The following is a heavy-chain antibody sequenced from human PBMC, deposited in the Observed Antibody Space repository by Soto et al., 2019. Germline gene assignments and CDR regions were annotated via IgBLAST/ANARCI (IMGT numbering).Heavy chain of an antibody. CDR3: ARRTVNIRTFYSGLKTHCFDY. CDR1: GGSISSSSYY. J-gene: IGHJ4*02. D-gene: IGHD6-19*01. CDR2: IYYSGST. V-gene: IGHV4-39*01. Sequence: QLQLQESGPGLVKPSETLSLTCAVSGGSISSSSYYWGWIRQPPGKGLEWIGSIYYSGSTYYTPSLQSRVAISVDTSKIQFSLKLTSVTAADTAVYYCARRTVNIRTFYSGLKTHCFDYWGQGTLVTVSS.